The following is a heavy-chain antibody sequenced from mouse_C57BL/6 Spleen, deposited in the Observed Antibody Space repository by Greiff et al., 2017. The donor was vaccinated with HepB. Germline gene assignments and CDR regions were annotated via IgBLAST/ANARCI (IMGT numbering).Heavy chain of an antibody. CDR3: ARGGYDDGYYLFAY. CDR2: IYPGDGDT. J-gene: IGHJ3*01. Sequence: VQLQQSGAELVKPGASVKISCKASGYAFSSYWMNWVKQRPGKGLEWIGQIYPGDGDTNYNGKFKGKATLTAAKSSSTAYMQLSSLTSEDSAVYFCARGGYDDGYYLFAYWGQGTLVTVSA. V-gene: IGHV1-80*01. CDR1: GYAFSSYW. D-gene: IGHD2-3*01.